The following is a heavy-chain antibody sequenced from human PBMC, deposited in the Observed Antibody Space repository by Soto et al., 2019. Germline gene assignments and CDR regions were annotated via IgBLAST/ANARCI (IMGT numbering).Heavy chain of an antibody. V-gene: IGHV4-59*01. CDR2: IHDSGST. Sequence: QVQLQESGPGLVKPSETLSLTCTVSGGSISNNYWSWIRQPPGKGLEWIGYIHDSGSTNYNPSLKSRVTISVDTYKKQFSLKMSSLTAADTAVYYCARVGDIDLGTWYFDLWGRGTLVTVSS. D-gene: IGHD2-15*01. J-gene: IGHJ2*01. CDR3: ARVGDIDLGTWYFDL. CDR1: GGSISNNY.